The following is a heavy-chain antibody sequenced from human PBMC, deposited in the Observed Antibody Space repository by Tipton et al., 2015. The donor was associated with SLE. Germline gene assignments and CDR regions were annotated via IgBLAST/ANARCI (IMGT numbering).Heavy chain of an antibody. Sequence: TLSLTCAVYGVSLSAYYWSWIRQPPGKGLEWIGYIYYSGITNYNPSLKSRVTISVDMSKNQFSLKLSSVTAADTAVFYCARDYGDYFDYWGQGTLVTVSS. V-gene: IGHV4-59*01. D-gene: IGHD4/OR15-4a*01. J-gene: IGHJ4*02. CDR2: IYYSGIT. CDR1: GVSLSAYY. CDR3: ARDYGDYFDY.